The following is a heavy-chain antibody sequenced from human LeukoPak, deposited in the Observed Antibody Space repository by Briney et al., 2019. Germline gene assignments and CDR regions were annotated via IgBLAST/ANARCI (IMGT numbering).Heavy chain of an antibody. CDR2: VDSDGTT. D-gene: IGHD1-7*01. V-gene: IGHV3-66*02. CDR3: ARVNYAGGFDY. Sequence: GGSLRLSCAASGFTVSSDYMSWVRQAPGKGLEWVSIVDSDGTTYYADSVKGRFSVSRDISKNTMSVQMNGLRPEDTAVYYCARVNYAGGFDYWGQGTLVTVSS. CDR1: GFTVSSDY. J-gene: IGHJ4*02.